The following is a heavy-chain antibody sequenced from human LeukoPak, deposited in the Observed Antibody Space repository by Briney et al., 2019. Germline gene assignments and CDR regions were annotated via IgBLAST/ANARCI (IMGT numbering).Heavy chain of an antibody. CDR2: IKQDGSEK. J-gene: IGHJ4*02. Sequence: GGSLRLSCAASGFTFSSYWMSWVRQAPGKGLEWVANIKQDGSEKYYVDSVKGRFTISRDNAKNSLYLQMNSLRAEDTAVYYCARDLGPRGYSYGSDYWGQGTLVTVSS. V-gene: IGHV3-7*01. CDR1: GFTFSSYW. D-gene: IGHD5-18*01. CDR3: ARDLGPRGYSYGSDY.